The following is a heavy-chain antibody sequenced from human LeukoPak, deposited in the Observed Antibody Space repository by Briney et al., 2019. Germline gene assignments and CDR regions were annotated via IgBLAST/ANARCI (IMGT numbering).Heavy chain of an antibody. D-gene: IGHD2-21*02. Sequence: GASVKVSCKASGYTFTGYYMHWVRQAPGQGLEWMGWINTNTGNPTYAQGFTGRFVFSLDTSVSTAYLQISSLKAEDTAVYYCARVVTGAFDIWGQGTMVTVSS. CDR2: INTNTGNP. V-gene: IGHV7-4-1*02. J-gene: IGHJ3*02. CDR3: ARVVTGAFDI. CDR1: GYTFTGYY.